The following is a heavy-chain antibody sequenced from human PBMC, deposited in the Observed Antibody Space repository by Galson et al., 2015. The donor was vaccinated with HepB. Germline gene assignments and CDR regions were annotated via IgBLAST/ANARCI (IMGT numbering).Heavy chain of an antibody. D-gene: IGHD6-13*01. Sequence: TLSLTCTVSGGSISSSTYHWGLIRQPPGKGLEWIGYIYYTGSTYYDPSLKSRVTISLDTSKSQFSLKLTSVTAADTAVYYCVAAVSSSHQHWGQGTLVIVSS. J-gene: IGHJ1*01. CDR1: GGSISSSTYH. CDR3: VAAVSSSHQH. CDR2: IYYTGST. V-gene: IGHV4-39*01.